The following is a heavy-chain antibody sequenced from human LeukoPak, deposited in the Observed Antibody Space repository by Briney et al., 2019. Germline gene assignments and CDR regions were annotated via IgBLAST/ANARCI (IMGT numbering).Heavy chain of an antibody. D-gene: IGHD1-1*01. CDR2: IYPSYSDT. CDR3: ARHVSPFVASTGRGNYFDY. J-gene: IGHJ4*02. CDR1: GYTFTTYW. V-gene: IGHV5-51*01. Sequence: GESLKISCKGSGYTFTTYWIAWVRQMPGKGPERMGSIYPSYSDTRYSPSFQGQVTISVHKSITTPYLQWSSLKASDTAMYYCARHVSPFVASTGRGNYFDYWGQGTLVTVSS.